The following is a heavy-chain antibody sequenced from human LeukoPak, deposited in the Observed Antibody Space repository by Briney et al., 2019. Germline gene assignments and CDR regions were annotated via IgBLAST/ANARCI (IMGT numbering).Heavy chain of an antibody. CDR2: INPSGGST. CDR3: ARDIGGYDPPGYFDY. Sequence: ASVKVSCKASGYTFTSYYMHWVRQAPGQGLEWMGIINPSGGSTSYAQKFQGRVTMARDMSTSTVYMELSSLRSEDTAVYYCARDIGGYDPPGYFDYWGQGTLVTVSS. V-gene: IGHV1-46*01. J-gene: IGHJ4*02. CDR1: GYTFTSYY. D-gene: IGHD5-12*01.